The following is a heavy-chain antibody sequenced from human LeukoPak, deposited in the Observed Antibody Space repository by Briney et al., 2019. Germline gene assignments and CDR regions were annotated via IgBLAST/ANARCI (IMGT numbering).Heavy chain of an antibody. J-gene: IGHJ4*02. CDR3: ARLIRITIFGVVNFYFDY. Sequence: SETLSLTCTVSGGSISSYYWSWIRQPPGKGLEWIGYIYTSGSTNYNPSLKSRVTISVDTSKNQFSLKLSSVTAADTAVYYCARLIRITIFGVVNFYFDYWGQGTLVTVSS. CDR2: IYTSGST. V-gene: IGHV4-4*09. CDR1: GGSISSYY. D-gene: IGHD3-3*01.